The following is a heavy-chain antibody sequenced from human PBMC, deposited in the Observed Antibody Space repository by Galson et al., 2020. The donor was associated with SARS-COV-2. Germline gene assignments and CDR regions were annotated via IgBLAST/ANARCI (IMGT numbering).Heavy chain of an antibody. Sequence: HGESLKISCRASGYRFTTYWINWVRHVPGKGLEWMGRIDPSDSYTDYSPSFQGHVTISVDQSINTAYLQWSSLKASDSAMYFCARRLRCTGDCFYYVDYWGQGSLVTVSS. CDR2: IDPSDSYT. J-gene: IGHJ4*02. CDR3: ARRLRCTGDCFYYVDY. CDR1: GYRFTTYW. D-gene: IGHD2-21*01. V-gene: IGHV5-10-1*01.